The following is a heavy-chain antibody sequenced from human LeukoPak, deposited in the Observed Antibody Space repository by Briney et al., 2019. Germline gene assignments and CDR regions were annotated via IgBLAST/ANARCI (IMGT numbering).Heavy chain of an antibody. CDR1: GFTFDDYA. D-gene: IGHD2-15*01. CDR3: AKDGVVAALGDNWFDP. Sequence: GGSLRLSCAASGFTFDDYAMHWVRQAPGKGLEWVSLISWNGASTYYADSVKGRFTISRENSKTSLYLQMTSLRAEDTAFYYCAKDGVVAALGDNWFDPWGQGTLVTVSS. CDR2: ISWNGAST. J-gene: IGHJ5*02. V-gene: IGHV3-43D*03.